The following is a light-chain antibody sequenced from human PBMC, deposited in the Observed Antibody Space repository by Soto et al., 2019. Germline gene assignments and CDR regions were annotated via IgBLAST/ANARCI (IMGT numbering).Light chain of an antibody. Sequence: QSALTQPASVSGSPGQSITISCTGSSSDVGAYNFVSWYQQHPDKAPKVIIYDVNNRPSGVSNRFSGSKSGNTASLTISGLQAEDEAEYYCSTYTSSSPWVFGPGTKLTVL. V-gene: IGLV2-14*01. J-gene: IGLJ1*01. CDR1: SSDVGAYNF. CDR3: STYTSSSPWV. CDR2: DVN.